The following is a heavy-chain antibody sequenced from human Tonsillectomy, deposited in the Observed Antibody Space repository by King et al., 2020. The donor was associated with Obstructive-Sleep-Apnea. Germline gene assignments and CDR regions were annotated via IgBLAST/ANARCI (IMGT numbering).Heavy chain of an antibody. V-gene: IGHV2-5*01. Sequence: TLKESGPTVVKPTQTLTLTCTLSGSSLSTSGVGVGWIRQPPGKALEWLALIYWNDDKVYSSSLKSRLTISKDTSKNQVVLTMTNVDPVDTATYYCAQSDSGGWYQNSFDYWGQGTLVTVSA. D-gene: IGHD6-19*01. CDR1: GSSLSTSGVG. CDR3: AQSDSGGWYQNSFDY. CDR2: IYWNDDK. J-gene: IGHJ4*02.